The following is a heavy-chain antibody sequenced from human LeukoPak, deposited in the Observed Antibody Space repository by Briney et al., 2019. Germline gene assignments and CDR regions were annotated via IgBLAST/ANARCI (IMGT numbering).Heavy chain of an antibody. D-gene: IGHD1-1*01. CDR2: IKVDGSEK. Sequence: GGSLRLSCAASGFTFGSYWMSWVRQAPGKGLEWVANIKVDGSEKYYVDSVKGRFTISRGNAENSLYLRMNSLRAEDTAVYYCARKTGTTGEAFDYWGQGTQVTVSS. CDR1: GFTFGSYW. CDR3: ARKTGTTGEAFDY. J-gene: IGHJ4*02. V-gene: IGHV3-7*03.